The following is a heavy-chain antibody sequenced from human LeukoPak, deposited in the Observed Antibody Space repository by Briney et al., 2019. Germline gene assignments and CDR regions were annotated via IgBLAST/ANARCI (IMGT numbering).Heavy chain of an antibody. J-gene: IGHJ4*02. V-gene: IGHV4-39*01. D-gene: IGHD3-3*01. Sequence: SETLSLTCTVSGGSISSSSYYWGWIRQPPGKGLEWIGSIYYSGATYYNPSLKSRVTISVDTSKIQFSLKLSSVAATDTAVYFCARLRFDFWSGYTHPYFDYWGQGTLVTVSS. CDR2: IYYSGAT. CDR3: ARLRFDFWSGYTHPYFDY. CDR1: GGSISSSSYY.